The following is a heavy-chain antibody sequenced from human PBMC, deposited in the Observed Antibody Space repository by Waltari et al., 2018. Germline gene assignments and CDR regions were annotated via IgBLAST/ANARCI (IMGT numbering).Heavy chain of an antibody. V-gene: IGHV4-39*07. J-gene: IGHJ6*02. CDR3: AREGWVRYDILTGYAMIPPGADYYYGMDV. CDR1: GGSISSSSYY. Sequence: QLQLQESGPGLVKPSETLSLTCTVSGGSISSSSYYWGWIRQPPGKGLEWSGSIYYNPSLKSRVTISVDTSKNQFSLKLSSVTAADTAVYYCAREGWVRYDILTGYAMIPPGADYYYGMDVWGQGTTVTVSS. D-gene: IGHD3-9*01. CDR2: IY.